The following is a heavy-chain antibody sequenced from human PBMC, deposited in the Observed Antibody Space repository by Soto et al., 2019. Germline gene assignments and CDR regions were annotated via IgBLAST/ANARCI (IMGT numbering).Heavy chain of an antibody. D-gene: IGHD5-12*01. CDR2: IIPILGIA. Sequence: VKVSCKASGGTFSSYTISWVRQAPGQGLEWMGRIIPILGIANYAQKFQGRVTITADKSTSTAYMELSSLRSEDTAVYYCLGGKYSGYDLFGYWGQGTLVTVSS. J-gene: IGHJ4*02. CDR1: GGTFSSYT. V-gene: IGHV1-69*02. CDR3: LGGKYSGYDLFGY.